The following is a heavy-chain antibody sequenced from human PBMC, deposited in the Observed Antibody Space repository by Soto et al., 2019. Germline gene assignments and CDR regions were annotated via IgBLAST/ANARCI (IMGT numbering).Heavy chain of an antibody. Sequence: SETLSLTCAVYGGSFSGYYWSWIRQPPGKGLEWIGENNYSGNTNYNPSLKSRVSISVDTSKNQLFLNMSSVTAADTAMYYCARHHVRGRTIVGAAKYWGQGTLVTVSS. D-gene: IGHD1-26*01. V-gene: IGHV4-34*01. CDR3: ARHHVRGRTIVGAAKY. CDR2: NNYSGNT. J-gene: IGHJ4*02. CDR1: GGSFSGYY.